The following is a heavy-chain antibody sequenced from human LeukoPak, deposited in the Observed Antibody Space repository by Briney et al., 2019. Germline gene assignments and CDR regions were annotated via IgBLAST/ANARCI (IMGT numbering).Heavy chain of an antibody. Sequence: SETLSLTCTVSGGSISSGSYYWSWIRQPAGKGLEWIGRIYTSGSTNYNPSLKSRVTISVDTSKNQFSLKLSSVTAADTAVYYCARAYYYDGGGLSWGQGTLVTVSS. CDR2: IYTSGST. J-gene: IGHJ4*02. V-gene: IGHV4-61*02. D-gene: IGHD3-22*01. CDR1: GGSISSGSYY. CDR3: ARAYYYDGGGLS.